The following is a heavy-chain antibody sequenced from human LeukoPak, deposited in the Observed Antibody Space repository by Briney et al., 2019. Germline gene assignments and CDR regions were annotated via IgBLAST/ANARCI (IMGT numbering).Heavy chain of an antibody. Sequence: GGSLRLSWAAPGFPFSSYAMSLVRQAPGEGLEWVSAISGSVGSTYYADSVKGRFTISRDNSKNTLYLQMNSLRAVDTAVHYCANPARYWGQGTLVTVSS. V-gene: IGHV3-23*01. CDR1: GFPFSSYA. J-gene: IGHJ4*02. CDR2: ISGSVGST. CDR3: ANPARY.